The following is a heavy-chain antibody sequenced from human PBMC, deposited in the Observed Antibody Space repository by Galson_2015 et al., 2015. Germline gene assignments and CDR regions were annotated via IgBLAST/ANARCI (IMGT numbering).Heavy chain of an antibody. CDR2: IRNNRSTI. D-gene: IGHD3-16*01. J-gene: IGHJ4*02. CDR1: GFTFSSYH. CDR3: ATSFGGGFSDY. V-gene: IGHV3-48*01. Sequence: SLRLSCAASGFTFSSYHMHWVRQAPGKGLEWVSYIRNNRSTIYYADSVKGRFTISRDNAKNSLYLQMNSLRAGDTAVYYCATSFGGGFSDYWGQGTLVTVSS.